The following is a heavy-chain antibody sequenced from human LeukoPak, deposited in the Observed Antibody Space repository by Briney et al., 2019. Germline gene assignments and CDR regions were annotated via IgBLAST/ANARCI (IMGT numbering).Heavy chain of an antibody. Sequence: PSQTLSLTCTVSGGSISSGSYYWSWIRQPAGKGLEWIGRIYTSGSTNYNPSLKSRVTISVDTSKNQFSLKLSSVTAADTAVYYCARAHGGYSQGAFDYWGQGTLVTVSS. D-gene: IGHD5-18*01. CDR2: IYTSGST. V-gene: IGHV4-61*02. J-gene: IGHJ4*02. CDR1: GGSISSGSYY. CDR3: ARAHGGYSQGAFDY.